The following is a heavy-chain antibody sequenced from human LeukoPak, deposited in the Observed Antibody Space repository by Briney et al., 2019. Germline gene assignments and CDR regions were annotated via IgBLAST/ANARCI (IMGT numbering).Heavy chain of an antibody. V-gene: IGHV1-69*06. CDR3: ARSGKADYYDSSGYPDY. J-gene: IGHJ4*02. CDR2: IIPIFGTA. D-gene: IGHD3-22*01. Sequence: SVKVSCKASGYTFTSYDINWVRQATGQGLEWMGGIIPIFGTANYAQKFQGRVTITADKSTSTAYMELSSLRSEDTAVYYCARSGKADYYDSSGYPDYWGQGTLVTVSS. CDR1: GYTFTSYD.